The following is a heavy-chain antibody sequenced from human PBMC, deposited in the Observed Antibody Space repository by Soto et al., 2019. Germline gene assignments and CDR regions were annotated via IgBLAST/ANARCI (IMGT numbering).Heavy chain of an antibody. J-gene: IGHJ5*02. Sequence: ASVKVSCKASGYTFTSYDINWVRQATGQGLEWMGWMNPNSGNTGYAQKFQGRVTMTRNTSISTAYMELSSLRSEDTAVYYCARSGQVGNWFDPWGQGTLVPVSS. CDR2: MNPNSGNT. CDR1: GYTFTSYD. V-gene: IGHV1-8*01. CDR3: ARSGQVGNWFDP. D-gene: IGHD3-3*01.